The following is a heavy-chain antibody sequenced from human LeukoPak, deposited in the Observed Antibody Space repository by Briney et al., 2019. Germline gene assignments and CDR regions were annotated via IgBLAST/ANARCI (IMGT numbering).Heavy chain of an antibody. CDR1: GYTFTDYY. Sequence: ASVKVSCKASGYTFTDYYMHWVRQAPGQGLEWMGRINPNSGGANYAQQFQGRVTMTRDTSITTAYMEVVRLTSDDTAVYYCARSVDDYGDYWGQGTLVTVSS. CDR2: INPNSGGA. J-gene: IGHJ4*02. CDR3: ARSVDDYGDY. D-gene: IGHD5-24*01. V-gene: IGHV1-2*06.